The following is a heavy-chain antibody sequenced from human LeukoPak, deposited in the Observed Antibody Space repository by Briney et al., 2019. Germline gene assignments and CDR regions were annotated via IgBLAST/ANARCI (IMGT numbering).Heavy chain of an antibody. D-gene: IGHD3-10*01. CDR3: AREGSDGEQETNPYFDY. Sequence: SETLSLTCTVSGGSISSYYWSWIRQPPGKGLEWIGYIYYSGSTNYNPSLKSRVTISVDTSKNQFSLKLSSVTAADTAVYYCAREGSDGEQETNPYFDYWGQATLVTVSS. J-gene: IGHJ4*02. CDR2: IYYSGST. CDR1: GGSISSYY. V-gene: IGHV4-59*01.